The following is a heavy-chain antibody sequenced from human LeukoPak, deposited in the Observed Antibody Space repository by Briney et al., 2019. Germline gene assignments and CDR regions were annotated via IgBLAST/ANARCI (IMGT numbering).Heavy chain of an antibody. V-gene: IGHV1-2*02. J-gene: IGHJ4*02. CDR2: INPNSGGT. D-gene: IGHD3-10*01. Sequence: ASVKVSCKASGYTFTGYYMHWVRQAPGQGLEWMGWINPNSGGTNYAQTFQGRVTMTRDTSISTAYMELSRLRSDDTAVYYCATDINYYGSGSYYDYWGQGTLVTVSS. CDR3: ATDINYYGSGSYYDY. CDR1: GYTFTGYY.